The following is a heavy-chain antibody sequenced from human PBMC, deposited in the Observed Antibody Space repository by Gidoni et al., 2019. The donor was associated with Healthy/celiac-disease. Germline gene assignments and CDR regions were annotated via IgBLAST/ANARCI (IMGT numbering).Heavy chain of an antibody. CDR3: AKDMGGGMDV. CDR2: ISWNSGSI. CDR1: GFTFDDYA. J-gene: IGHJ6*02. V-gene: IGHV3-9*01. Sequence: EVQLVESGGGLVQPGRSLRLSCAASGFTFDDYAMHWVRQAPGKGLEWVSGISWNSGSIGYADSVKGRFTISRDNAKNSLYLQMNSLRAEDTALYYCAKDMGGGMDVWGQGTTVTVSS.